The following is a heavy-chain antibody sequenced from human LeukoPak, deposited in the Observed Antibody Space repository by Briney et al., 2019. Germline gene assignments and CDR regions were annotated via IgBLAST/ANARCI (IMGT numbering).Heavy chain of an antibody. V-gene: IGHV4-38-2*02. D-gene: IGHD3-22*01. Sequence: PSETLSLTCTVSGYSISSGYYWGWIRQPPGKGLEWIGSIYHSGSTYYNPSLKSRVTISVDTSKNQFSLKLSSVTAADTAVYYCARGRNYYDSSGYHYWYYYYYMNVWGKGTTVTISS. J-gene: IGHJ6*03. CDR2: IYHSGST. CDR3: ARGRNYYDSSGYHYWYYYYYMNV. CDR1: GYSISSGYY.